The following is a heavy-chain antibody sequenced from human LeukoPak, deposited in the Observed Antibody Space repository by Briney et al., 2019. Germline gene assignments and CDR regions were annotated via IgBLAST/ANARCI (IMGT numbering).Heavy chain of an antibody. D-gene: IGHD6-13*01. V-gene: IGHV1-8*02. CDR2: MNPNSGNT. J-gene: IGHJ4*02. CDR3: ARVRARGAAALDY. CDR1: GYTFTSYD. Sequence: ASVKVSCKASGYTFTSYDINWVRQATGQGLEWMGWMNPNSGNTGYAQKFQGRVTMTTDTSTSTAYMGLRSLRSDDTAVYYCARVRARGAAALDYWGQGTLVTVSS.